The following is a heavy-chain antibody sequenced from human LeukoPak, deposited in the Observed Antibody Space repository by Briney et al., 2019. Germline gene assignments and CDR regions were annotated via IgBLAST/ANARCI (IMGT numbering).Heavy chain of an antibody. CDR3: VREVSGYYRDF. CDR2: IWFDGSKK. CDR1: GFTFSSHG. J-gene: IGHJ4*02. D-gene: IGHD3-3*01. V-gene: IGHV3-33*01. Sequence: GGSLRLSCAASGFTFSSHGMHWVRQAPGKGLEWVALIWFDGSKKVYADSVKGRVTISRGDSKNTLYLDINSLRVEDTAVYYCVREVSGYYRDFWGQGTLVTVSS.